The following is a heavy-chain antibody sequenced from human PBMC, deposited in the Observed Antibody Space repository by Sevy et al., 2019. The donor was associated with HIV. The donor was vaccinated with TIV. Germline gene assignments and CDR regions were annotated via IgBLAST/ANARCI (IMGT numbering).Heavy chain of an antibody. CDR3: ARQSLYGDYYYGMDV. CDR1: GGSFSGYY. Sequence: SETLSLTCAVYGGSFSGYYWSWIRQPPGKGLEWSGEINHSGSTNYNPSLKSRVTISVDTSKNQFSLKLSSVTAADTAVYYCARQSLYGDYYYGMDVWGQGTTVTVSS. J-gene: IGHJ6*02. D-gene: IGHD4-17*01. V-gene: IGHV4-34*01. CDR2: INHSGST.